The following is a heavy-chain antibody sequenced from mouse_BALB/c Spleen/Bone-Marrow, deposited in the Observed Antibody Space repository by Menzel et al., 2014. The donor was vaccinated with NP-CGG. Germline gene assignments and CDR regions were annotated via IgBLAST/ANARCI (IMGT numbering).Heavy chain of an antibody. V-gene: IGHV3-1*02. CDR1: GYSITSGYT. CDR2: IHYSGTT. Sequence: EVKLQESGPDLVKPSQSLSLTRTVTGYSITSGYTWHWIRQFPGNTLEWMSYIHYSGTTNYNPSLKSRVSITRDTSKNQFFLQLNSVTTEDTATYYCAITTVVNAMDYWGQGTSVTVSS. CDR3: AITTVVNAMDY. J-gene: IGHJ4*01. D-gene: IGHD1-1*01.